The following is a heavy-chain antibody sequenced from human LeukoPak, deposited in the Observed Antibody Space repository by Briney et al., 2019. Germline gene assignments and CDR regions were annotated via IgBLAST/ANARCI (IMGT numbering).Heavy chain of an antibody. J-gene: IGHJ6*03. V-gene: IGHV4-34*01. Sequence: NPSETLSLTCAVYGGSFSGYYWSWIRQPPGKGLEWIGEINHSGSTNYNPSLKSRVTISVDASTNKFSLKLSTGLAADTTVYYCARLPGIAVAGHMSFDYYYMDVWRKDTTDRVS. CDR3: ARLPGIAVAGHMSFDYYYMDV. D-gene: IGHD6-19*01. CDR1: GGSFSGYY. CDR2: INHSGST.